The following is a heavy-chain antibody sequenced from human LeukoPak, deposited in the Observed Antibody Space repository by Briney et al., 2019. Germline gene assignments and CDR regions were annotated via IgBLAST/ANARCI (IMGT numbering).Heavy chain of an antibody. CDR1: GGSISSSSYY. J-gene: IGHJ4*02. D-gene: IGHD3-16*02. CDR2: IYYSGST. V-gene: IGHV4-39*07. CDR3: ARGIETYDYVWGSYRPPSDSYFDY. Sequence: PSETLSLTCTVSGGSISSSSYYWGWIRQPPGKGLEWIGSIYYSGSTYYNPSLKSRVTISVDTSKNQFSLKLSSVTAADTAVYYCARGIETYDYVWGSYRPPSDSYFDYWGQGTLVTVSS.